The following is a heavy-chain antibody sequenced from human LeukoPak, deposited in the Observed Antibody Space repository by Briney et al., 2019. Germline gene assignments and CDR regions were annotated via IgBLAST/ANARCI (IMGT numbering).Heavy chain of an antibody. V-gene: IGHV4-30-2*01. CDR3: ARVAYCGGDCYAGAFDI. CDR2: IYHSGST. Sequence: SQTLSLTCTVSGGSISSGGYYWSWIRQPPGKGLEWIGYIYHSGSTNYNPSLKSRVTISVDTSKNQFSLKLSSVTAADTAVYYCARVAYCGGDCYAGAFDIWGQGTMVTVSS. CDR1: GGSISSGGYY. J-gene: IGHJ3*02. D-gene: IGHD2-21*02.